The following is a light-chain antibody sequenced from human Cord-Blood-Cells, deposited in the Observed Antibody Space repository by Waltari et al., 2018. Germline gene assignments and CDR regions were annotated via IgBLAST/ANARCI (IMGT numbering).Light chain of an antibody. CDR3: QQYYSTPFT. CDR2: WAS. Sequence: DIVMTQSPDSLAVSPGERPPINFKSSQSVLYSSNNNNYLAWYQQKPGQPPKLLIYWASTRESGVPDRFSGSGSGTDFTLTISSLQAEDVAVYYCQQYYSTPFTFGPGTKVDIK. J-gene: IGKJ3*01. CDR1: QSVLYSSNNNNY. V-gene: IGKV4-1*01.